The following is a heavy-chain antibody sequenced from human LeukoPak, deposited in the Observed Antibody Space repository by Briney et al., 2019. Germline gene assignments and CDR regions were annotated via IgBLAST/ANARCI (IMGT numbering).Heavy chain of an antibody. CDR2: INHSGST. D-gene: IGHD2-15*01. CDR1: GGSFSGYY. V-gene: IGHV4-34*01. Sequence: SETLSLTCAVYGGSFSGYYWSWIRQPPGKGLEWIGEINHSGSTNYNLSLKSRVTISVDTSKNQFSLKLSSVTAADTAVYYCARGRTTRPYYYYYYMDVWGKGTTVTVSS. CDR3: ARGRTTRPYYYYYYMDV. J-gene: IGHJ6*03.